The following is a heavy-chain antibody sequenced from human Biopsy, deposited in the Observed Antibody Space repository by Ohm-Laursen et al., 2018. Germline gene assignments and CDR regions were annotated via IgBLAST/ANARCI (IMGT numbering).Heavy chain of an antibody. V-gene: IGHV4-59*01. Sequence: SETLSLTWTVSGDSIARYYWTWIRQSPGKGLEWIAYIYYSGRPNYNPSLKGRVVISVDRSRNQFFLKLTSATAADTAIYYCARVDRYNFDHYIMDAWGRGTTVTVS. CDR2: IYYSGRP. D-gene: IGHD1-20*01. CDR3: ARVDRYNFDHYIMDA. CDR1: GDSIARYY. J-gene: IGHJ6*02.